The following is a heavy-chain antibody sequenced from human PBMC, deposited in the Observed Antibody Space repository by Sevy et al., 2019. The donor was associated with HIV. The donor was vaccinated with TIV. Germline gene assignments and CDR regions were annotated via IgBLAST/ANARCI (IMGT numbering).Heavy chain of an antibody. CDR3: ASTPTSGYDYPNWFDP. Sequence: SETLSLTCTVSGGSISSSSYYWGWIRQPPGKGLEWIGSIYYSGSTYYNPSLKSRVTISVDTSKNQFSLKLSSVTAADTAVYYCASTPTSGYDYPNWFDPWGQGTLVTVSS. J-gene: IGHJ5*02. CDR2: IYYSGST. D-gene: IGHD5-12*01. V-gene: IGHV4-39*01. CDR1: GGSISSSSYY.